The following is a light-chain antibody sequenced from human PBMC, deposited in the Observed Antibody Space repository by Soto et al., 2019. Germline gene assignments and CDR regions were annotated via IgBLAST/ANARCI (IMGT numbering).Light chain of an antibody. CDR2: AAS. V-gene: IGKV1-9*01. Sequence: IQLTQPPVSLSPSVGDRVTITCRASQGISTYLVWYKQKPGKAPELLIYAASTLQSGVPSRFSGSGSGTDFTLTISSLQPEDFATYYCQQVNTYPFTFGPGTKVDNK. CDR3: QQVNTYPFT. CDR1: QGISTY. J-gene: IGKJ3*01.